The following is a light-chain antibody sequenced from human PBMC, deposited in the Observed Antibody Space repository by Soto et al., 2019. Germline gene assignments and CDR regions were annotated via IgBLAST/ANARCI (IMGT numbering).Light chain of an antibody. V-gene: IGKV1-33*01. CDR3: QQYDNSPNFT. CDR2: AAY. Sequence: DIQMTQSPSSLSASVGDSVTITCQASQDIYDYLNWYQHKPGKAPRLLIYAAYKLETWVTSRFSGSRSGTDFTFTTNSLQPEDIATYYCQQYDNSPNFTFGRGTKVEI. J-gene: IGKJ4*01. CDR1: QDIYDY.